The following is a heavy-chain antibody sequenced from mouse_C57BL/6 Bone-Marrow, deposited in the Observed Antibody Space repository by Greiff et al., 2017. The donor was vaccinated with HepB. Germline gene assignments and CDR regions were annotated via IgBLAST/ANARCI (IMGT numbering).Heavy chain of an antibody. CDR1: GYTFTSYW. Sequence: QVQLQQPGAELVRPGSSVKLSCKASGYTFTSYWMHWVKQRPKQGLEWIGNIDPSDSETHYNQKFKDKATLTVDKSSSTAYMQLSSLTSEDSAVYYCARAEVYYGNYDYWGQGTTLTVSS. V-gene: IGHV1-52*01. CDR2: IDPSDSET. J-gene: IGHJ2*01. D-gene: IGHD2-1*01. CDR3: ARAEVYYGNYDY.